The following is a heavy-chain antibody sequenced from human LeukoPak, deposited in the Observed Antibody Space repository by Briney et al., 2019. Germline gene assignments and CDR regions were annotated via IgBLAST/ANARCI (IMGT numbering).Heavy chain of an antibody. Sequence: PSETLSLTCTVSGGSISSYHWSWIRQPAGKGLEWIGRIYTSGSTNYNPSLKSRVTMSADTSKNQFSLKLSSVTAADTAVYYCARNTDFWSGSDAFDIWGQGTMVTVSS. D-gene: IGHD3-3*01. J-gene: IGHJ3*02. CDR2: IYTSGST. V-gene: IGHV4-4*07. CDR1: GGSISSYH. CDR3: ARNTDFWSGSDAFDI.